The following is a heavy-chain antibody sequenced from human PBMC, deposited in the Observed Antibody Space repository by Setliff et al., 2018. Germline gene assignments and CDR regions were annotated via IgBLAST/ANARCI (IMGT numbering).Heavy chain of an antibody. CDR3: AREMLVVRGVNSYYYYMDV. Sequence: AVKVPCKASGGTLNNYGVTWVRQAPGQGLEWMGGTIPFFCTTNYAQKFQGRVTITTDESTSTAYMALSSLRSEDTAVYYCAREMLVVRGVNSYYYYMDVWGKGTTFTSP. V-gene: IGHV1-69*05. J-gene: IGHJ6*03. CDR2: TIPFFCTT. CDR1: GGTLNNYG. D-gene: IGHD3-10*02.